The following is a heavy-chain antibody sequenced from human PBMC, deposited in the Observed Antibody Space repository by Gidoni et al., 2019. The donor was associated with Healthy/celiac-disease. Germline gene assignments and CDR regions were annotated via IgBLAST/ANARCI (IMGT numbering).Heavy chain of an antibody. J-gene: IGHJ6*02. D-gene: IGHD3-10*01. V-gene: IGHV1-46*01. CDR2: INPSGGST. Sequence: MHWVRQAPGQGLEWMGIINPSGGSTSYAQKFQGRVTMTRDTSTSTVYMELSSLRSEDTAVYYCARDLARVRLWFGDYYGMDVWGQGTTVTVSS. CDR3: ARDLARVRLWFGDYYGMDV.